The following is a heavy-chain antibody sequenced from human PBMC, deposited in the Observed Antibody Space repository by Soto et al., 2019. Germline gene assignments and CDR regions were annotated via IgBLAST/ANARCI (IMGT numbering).Heavy chain of an antibody. CDR2: ITDDGSTT. V-gene: IGHV3-74*01. CDR1: GFIFSMYW. J-gene: IGHJ4*02. Sequence: WGSLRLSCETSGFIFSMYWMHWVRQVPGKGPQWVARITDDGSTTYYAASVEGRFTISRDNAKNALYLQMTSLRADDTAVYYCTRGPRPTSIGTGAFWGQGTLVNV. CDR3: TRGPRPTSIGTGAF. D-gene: IGHD3-10*01.